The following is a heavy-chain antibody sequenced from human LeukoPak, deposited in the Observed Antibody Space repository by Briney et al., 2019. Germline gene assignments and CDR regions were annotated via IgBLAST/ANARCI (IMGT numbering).Heavy chain of an antibody. CDR1: GFTFSSYG. CDR2: IWGDGSNK. J-gene: IGHJ3*02. D-gene: IGHD2-2*01. CDR3: ARAEVPAALKSGAFDI. V-gene: IGHV3-33*01. Sequence: GGSLRLSCAASGFTFSSYGMHWVRQAPGKGLEWVAVIWGDGSNKYYAASVKGRFTISRDNSKNTLYLQMNSLRAEDTAVYYCARAEVPAALKSGAFDIWGQGTMVTVSS.